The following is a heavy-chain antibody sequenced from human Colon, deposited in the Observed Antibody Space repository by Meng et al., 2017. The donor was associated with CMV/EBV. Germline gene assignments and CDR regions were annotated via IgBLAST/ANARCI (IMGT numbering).Heavy chain of an antibody. D-gene: IGHD6-6*01. J-gene: IGHJ4*02. CDR2: INHSGTT. V-gene: IGHV4-34*01. CDR1: GGSFTNYY. CDR3: ARGWVRDRSSLHFDY. Sequence: QVHLHQLGAGLLKPSETLSLTCALYGGSFTNYYWSWIRQPPGKVLEWIAEINHSGTTYYNPSLKSRVTLSLVSSTNLFSLKLSAVTAADAAIYYCARGWVRDRSSLHFDYWGQGTLVTVSS.